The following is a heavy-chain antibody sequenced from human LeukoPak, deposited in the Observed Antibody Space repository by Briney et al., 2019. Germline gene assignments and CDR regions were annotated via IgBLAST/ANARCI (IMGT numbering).Heavy chain of an antibody. Sequence: SETLSLTCAVYGGSFSGYYWSWIRQPPGKGLEWIGEINRSGSTNYNPSLKSRVTISVDTSENQFSLKLSSVTAADTAVYYCARFYPPYGDYVGDAFDIWGQGTMVTVSS. CDR2: INRSGST. CDR3: ARFYPPYGDYVGDAFDI. V-gene: IGHV4-34*01. CDR1: GGSFSGYY. D-gene: IGHD4-17*01. J-gene: IGHJ3*02.